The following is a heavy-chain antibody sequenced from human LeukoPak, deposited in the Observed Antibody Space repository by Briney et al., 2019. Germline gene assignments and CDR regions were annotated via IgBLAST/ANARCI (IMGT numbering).Heavy chain of an antibody. CDR2: ITSSSSTI. CDR3: ARIRPGYYFDY. CDR1: GFTFSSYS. D-gene: IGHD2-15*01. Sequence: PGGSLRLSCAASGFTFSSYSMNWVRQAPGKGLEWISYITSSSSTIYYADSVKGRFTISRDNAQNSLYLQVNSLRAEDTAVYYCARIRPGYYFDYWGQGTLVTVSS. V-gene: IGHV3-48*01. J-gene: IGHJ4*02.